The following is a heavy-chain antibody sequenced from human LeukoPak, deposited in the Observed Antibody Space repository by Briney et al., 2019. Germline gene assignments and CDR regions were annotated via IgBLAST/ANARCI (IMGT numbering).Heavy chain of an antibody. J-gene: IGHJ5*02. V-gene: IGHV3-53*05. CDR1: GFTINNNY. D-gene: IGHD3-10*01. CDR2: IYSGGSS. CDR3: AKDFRSVLLWFGELLPWFDP. Sequence: GGSLRLSCAASGFTINNNYMSWVRQAPGRGLEWVSVIYSGGSSYYADSVKGRFTISRDNSKNTLYLQMNSLRAEDTAVYYCAKDFRSVLLWFGELLPWFDPWGQGTLVTVSS.